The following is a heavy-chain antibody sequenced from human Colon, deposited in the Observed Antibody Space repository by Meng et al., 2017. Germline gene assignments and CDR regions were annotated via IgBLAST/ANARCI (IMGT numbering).Heavy chain of an antibody. D-gene: IGHD1-26*01. CDR2: FYHSGST. CDR3: ARGGIVGALDYFDY. Sequence: SETLSLPCTVSDYSINSGYYWAWIRQAPGKGLEWIGSFYHSGSTYYRPSLRRRLTISVDMSKNQFSLKLSSVTAADTAVYFCARGGIVGALDYFDYWGQGTLVTVSS. V-gene: IGHV4-38-2*02. CDR1: DYSINSGYY. J-gene: IGHJ4*02.